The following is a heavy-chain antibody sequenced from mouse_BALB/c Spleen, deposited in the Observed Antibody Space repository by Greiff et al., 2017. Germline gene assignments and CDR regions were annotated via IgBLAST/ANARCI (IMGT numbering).Heavy chain of an antibody. V-gene: IGHV1-67*01. Sequence: VQLQQSGPELVRPGVSVKISCKGSSYTFTDYAMHWVKQSHAKSLEWIGVISTYYGNTNYNQKFKGKATMTVDKSSSTAYMELARLTSEDSAVYYCARLGNYAMDYWGQGTSVTVSS. D-gene: IGHD1-1*02. CDR2: ISTYYGNT. CDR3: ARLGNYAMDY. J-gene: IGHJ4*01. CDR1: SYTFTDYA.